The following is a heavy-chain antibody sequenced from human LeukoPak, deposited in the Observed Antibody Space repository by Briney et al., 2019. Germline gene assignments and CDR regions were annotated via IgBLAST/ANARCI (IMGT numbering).Heavy chain of an antibody. CDR3: ARFRYDSRGYLLDY. CDR1: GYTFTGYY. CDR2: INPNSGGT. D-gene: IGHD3-22*01. V-gene: IGHV1-2*02. Sequence: ASVKVSCKASGYTFTGYYMHWVRQAPGQGLEWMGWINPNSGGTNYAQKFQGRVTMTRDTSISTAYMELSRLRSDDTAVYYCARFRYDSRGYLLDYWGQGTLVTVSS. J-gene: IGHJ4*02.